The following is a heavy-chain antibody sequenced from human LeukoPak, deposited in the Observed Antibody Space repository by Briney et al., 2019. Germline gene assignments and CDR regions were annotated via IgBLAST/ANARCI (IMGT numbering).Heavy chain of an antibody. CDR1: GGSISSYY. CDR3: ARARLDSSSRFDY. Sequence: SETLSLTCTVSGGSISSYYWSWIRQPPGKGLERIGYIYYGGSTDYNPSLKSRVTISKDTSKTQFSLRLSSVTAADTAVYYCARARLDSSSRFDYWGQGTLVTVSS. V-gene: IGHV4-59*01. D-gene: IGHD3-22*01. J-gene: IGHJ4*02. CDR2: IYYGGST.